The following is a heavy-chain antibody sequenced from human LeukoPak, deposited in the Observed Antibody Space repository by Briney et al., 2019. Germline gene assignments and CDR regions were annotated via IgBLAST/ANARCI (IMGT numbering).Heavy chain of an antibody. CDR1: GDSINNSSHY. J-gene: IGHJ4*02. CDR2: VYYSRAT. V-gene: IGHV4-39*01. CDR3: ARRGLHYDFLTAYYSNLPFDS. D-gene: IGHD3-9*01. Sequence: KPSETLSLTCTVSGDSINNSSHYWAWIRQPPGEGLVWIGTVYYSRATYCNPSLKSRVTISVDTSKNQFSLKLSSVTAADTAVYYCARRGLHYDFLTAYYSNLPFDSWGQGTLVTVSS.